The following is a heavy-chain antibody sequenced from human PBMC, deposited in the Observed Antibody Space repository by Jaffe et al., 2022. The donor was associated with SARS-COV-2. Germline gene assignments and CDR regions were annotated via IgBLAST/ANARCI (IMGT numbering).Heavy chain of an antibody. CDR1: GFTFRTSG. J-gene: IGHJ6*03. CDR3: ARDPWQQLGYGDYLLPNYYYYYYMDV. CDR2: ISSSSKYI. D-gene: IGHD4-17*01. Sequence: DVHLVESGGGLVRPGGSLRLSCAASGFTFRTSGMNWVRLAPGKGLEWVASISSSSKYIYYADAIKGRFTVSRDNGKNSVFLQMDSLRVEDTAVYYCARDPWQQLGYGDYLLPNYYYYYYMDVWGKGTTVTVSS. V-gene: IGHV3-21*01.